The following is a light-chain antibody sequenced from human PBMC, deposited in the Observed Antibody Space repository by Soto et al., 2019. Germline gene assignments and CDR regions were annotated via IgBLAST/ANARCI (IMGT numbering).Light chain of an antibody. CDR2: GAS. Sequence: VMTQSPASLSVSPGERVTLSCRASQSVRNNLAWYQQKPGQAPRLVMYGASTRATGIPARFSGGGSGTETTLTISSLQSDDVAVYYCQQYDYWPWTFGQGTRVEI. CDR3: QQYDYWPWT. J-gene: IGKJ1*01. V-gene: IGKV3-15*01. CDR1: QSVRNN.